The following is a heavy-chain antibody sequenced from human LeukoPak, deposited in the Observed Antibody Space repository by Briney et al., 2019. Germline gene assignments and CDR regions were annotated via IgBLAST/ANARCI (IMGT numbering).Heavy chain of an antibody. D-gene: IGHD3-9*01. J-gene: IGHJ4*02. Sequence: GSLRLSCAASGFTFSTYSMNWVRQPPGKGLEWIGEISQSGRAKYNPSLKSRVTISIDKSKNQFSLKLSSVAAADTAVYYCATDHDILTGYYDYWGQGILVTVSS. CDR2: ISQSGRA. CDR3: ATDHDILTGYYDY. V-gene: IGHV4-4*02. CDR1: GFTFSTYSM.